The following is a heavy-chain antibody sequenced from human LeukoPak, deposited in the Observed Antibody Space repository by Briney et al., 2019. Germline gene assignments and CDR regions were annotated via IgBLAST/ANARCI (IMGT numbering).Heavy chain of an antibody. V-gene: IGHV3-23*01. CDR2: ISGSGGRGSGGST. D-gene: IGHD5-24*01. CDR1: GFSFNTYA. CDR3: AKDRRDGFLGDAFDI. Sequence: GGSLRLSCAASGFSFNTYAMSWVRQAPGKGLEWVSVISGSGGRGSGGSTYYADSVKGRFTIPRDNSKNTLYLQMNSLRAEDTAVYYCAKDRRDGFLGDAFDIWGQGTMVTVSS. J-gene: IGHJ3*02.